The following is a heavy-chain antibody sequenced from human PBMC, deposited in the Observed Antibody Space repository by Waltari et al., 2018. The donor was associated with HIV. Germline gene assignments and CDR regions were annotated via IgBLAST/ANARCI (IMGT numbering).Heavy chain of an antibody. D-gene: IGHD3-22*01. CDR1: GYTFTSYG. V-gene: IGHV1-18*01. CDR3: ARAVYPMIVVVPNYFDY. J-gene: IGHJ4*02. Sequence: QVQLVQSGAEVKKPGASVKVSCKASGYTFTSYGISWVRQAPGQGLEWMGWISAYNGNTNYAQKLQGRVTMTTDTSTSTAYMALRSLRSDDTAVYYCARAVYPMIVVVPNYFDYWGQGTLVTVSS. CDR2: ISAYNGNT.